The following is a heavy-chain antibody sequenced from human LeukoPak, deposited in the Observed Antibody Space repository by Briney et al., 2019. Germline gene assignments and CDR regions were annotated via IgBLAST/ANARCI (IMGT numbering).Heavy chain of an antibody. CDR3: ATLHRNSYYGLDV. Sequence: SETLSLTCAVYGGSFSGYYWSWIRQPPGKGLEWIGEINHSGSTNYNPSLKSRATISVDTSKNQFSLKLSSVTAADTAVYYCATLHRNSYYGLDVWGQGTTVTVSS. D-gene: IGHD3-16*02. CDR1: GGSFSGYY. V-gene: IGHV4-34*01. CDR2: INHSGST. J-gene: IGHJ6*02.